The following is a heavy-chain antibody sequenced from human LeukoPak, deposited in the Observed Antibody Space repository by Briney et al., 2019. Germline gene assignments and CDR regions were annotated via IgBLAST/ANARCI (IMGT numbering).Heavy chain of an antibody. J-gene: IGHJ5*02. CDR2: INHSGST. D-gene: IGHD1-26*01. Sequence: SETLSLTCAVYGGSFSGYYWSWIRQPPGKGLEWIGEINHSGSTNYNPSLKSRVTISVDTSKNQFSLKLSSVTAADTAVYYCARRPSSGSYSTWGQGTLVTVSS. CDR1: GGSFSGYY. V-gene: IGHV4-34*01. CDR3: ARRPSSGSYST.